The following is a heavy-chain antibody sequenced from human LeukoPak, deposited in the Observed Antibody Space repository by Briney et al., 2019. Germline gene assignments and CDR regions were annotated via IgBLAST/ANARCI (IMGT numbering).Heavy chain of an antibody. CDR2: INHSGST. Sequence: SETLSLTCTVSGGSISSSSYYWGWIRQPPGKGLEWIGEINHSGSTNYNPSLKSRVTISVDTSKNQFSLKLSSVTAADTAVYYCARGRWELLAPYYYYYYMDVWGKGTTVTVSS. CDR3: ARGRWELLAPYYYYYYMDV. D-gene: IGHD1-26*01. CDR1: GGSISSSSYY. V-gene: IGHV4-39*07. J-gene: IGHJ6*03.